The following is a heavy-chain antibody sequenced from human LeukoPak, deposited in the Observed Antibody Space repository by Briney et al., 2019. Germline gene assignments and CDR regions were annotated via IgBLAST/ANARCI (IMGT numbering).Heavy chain of an antibody. CDR2: ISSSSSYI. V-gene: IGHV3-21*01. CDR3: ARCTATSSTSCYAVDY. CDR1: GFTFSTYS. Sequence: GGSLRLSCAASGFTFSTYSMNWVRQAPGKGLEWVSSISSSSSYIYYADSVKGRFTISRDNAKNSPYLQMNSLRDEDTAVYYCARCTATSSTSCYAVDYWGQGTLVTVSS. D-gene: IGHD2-2*01. J-gene: IGHJ4*02.